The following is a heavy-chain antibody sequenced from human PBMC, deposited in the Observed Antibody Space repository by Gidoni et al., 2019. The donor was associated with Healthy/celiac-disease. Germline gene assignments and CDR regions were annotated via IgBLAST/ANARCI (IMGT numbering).Heavy chain of an antibody. J-gene: IGHJ6*02. V-gene: IGHV3-9*01. CDR3: AKAYQPGHYYYYGMDV. Sequence: EVQLVESGGGLVQPGRSLRLSCAASGFTFDDYAMHWVRQAPGKGLEWVSGISWNRGSIGYADSVKGRFTISRDNAKNSLYLQMNSLRAEDTALYYCAKAYQPGHYYYYGMDVWGQGTTVTVSS. CDR2: ISWNRGSI. D-gene: IGHD2-2*01. CDR1: GFTFDDYA.